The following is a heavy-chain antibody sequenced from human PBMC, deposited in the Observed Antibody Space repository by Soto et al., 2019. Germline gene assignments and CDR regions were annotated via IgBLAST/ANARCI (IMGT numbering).Heavy chain of an antibody. CDR1: GYALTSYD. D-gene: IGHD6-19*01. CDR3: ARSYSSGWYEDAFDI. CDR2: MNPNSGNT. V-gene: IGHV1-8*01. Sequence: GASVKLSSKASGYALTSYDINWVRQATGQGLEWMGWMNPNSGNTGYAQKFQGRVTMTRNTSISTAYMELSSLRSEDTAVYYCARSYSSGWYEDAFDIWGQGTMVTVSS. J-gene: IGHJ3*02.